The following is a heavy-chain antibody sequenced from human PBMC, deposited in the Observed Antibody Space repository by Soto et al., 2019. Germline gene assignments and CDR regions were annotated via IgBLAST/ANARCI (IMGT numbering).Heavy chain of an antibody. V-gene: IGHV4-59*11. Sequence: ETLSLTCTVSGGSMSSLYWSWIRQPPGKGLEWVGYIYYNGNTDYNPSLKSRVTMSVDTSKNQFSLKLTSVTAADTAVYFCARGGWSVDSWGRGILVTVSS. J-gene: IGHJ5*01. D-gene: IGHD6-19*01. CDR2: IYYNGNT. CDR3: ARGGWSVDS. CDR1: GGSMSSLY.